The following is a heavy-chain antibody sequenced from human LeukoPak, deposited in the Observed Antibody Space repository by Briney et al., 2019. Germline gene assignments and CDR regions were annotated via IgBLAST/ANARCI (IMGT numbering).Heavy chain of an antibody. J-gene: IGHJ6*02. V-gene: IGHV3-30*04. CDR2: ISYDGSNK. CDR1: GFTFSTYA. D-gene: IGHD1-1*01. Sequence: GRSLRLSCAASGFTFSTYAMDWVRQAPGKGLEWVAVISYDGSNKYYADSVKGRFTISRDNSKNTLYLQMNSLRAEDTAVYYCAKVKLERRAYYYGMDVWGQGTTVTVSS. CDR3: AKVKLERRAYYYGMDV.